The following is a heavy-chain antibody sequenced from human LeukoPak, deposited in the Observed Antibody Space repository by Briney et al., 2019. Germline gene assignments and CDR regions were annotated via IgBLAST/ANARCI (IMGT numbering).Heavy chain of an antibody. CDR3: ARGIAGGGSSGYCPDY. D-gene: IGHD3-22*01. CDR2: INTDTRGT. Sequence: PGGSLRLSCAASGFTFTDYWMHWVRQAPGKGLVWVSIINTDTRGTYYADSVKGRFTISRDNAKNSLYLQMNSLRAEDTAVYYCARGIAGGGSSGYCPDYWGQGTLVTVSS. J-gene: IGHJ4*02. CDR1: GFTFTDYW. V-gene: IGHV3-74*01.